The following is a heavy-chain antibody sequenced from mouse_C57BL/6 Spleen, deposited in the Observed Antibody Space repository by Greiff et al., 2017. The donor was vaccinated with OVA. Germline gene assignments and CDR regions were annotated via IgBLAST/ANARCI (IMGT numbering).Heavy chain of an antibody. CDR1: GYTFTDYN. CDR2: INPTNGGT. J-gene: IGHJ3*01. CDR3: ARGDSDYYGSSAIAY. Sequence: VQLKQPGPELVKPGASVKIPCKASGYTFTDYNMDWVKQSPGKSLEWIGDINPTNGGTIYNQKFKGKATLTVDKSSSTAYMELRSLTSEDTAVYCGARGDSDYYGSSAIAYWGQGTLVTVSA. D-gene: IGHD1-1*01. V-gene: IGHV1-18*01.